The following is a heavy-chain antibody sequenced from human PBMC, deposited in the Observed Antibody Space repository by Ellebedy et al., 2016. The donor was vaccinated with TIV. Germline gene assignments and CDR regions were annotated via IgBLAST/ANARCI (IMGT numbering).Heavy chain of an antibody. J-gene: IGHJ4*02. Sequence: SETLSLTXTAPGGSISTYYWSWIRQPQGKGLEWFGYIYYSGSSNYNPSLKSRVTISGDTSKNQFFLKLSSVTAADTAAYYCASHYGLDYWGQGTLVTVSS. V-gene: IGHV4-59*01. CDR2: IYYSGSS. D-gene: IGHD4-17*01. CDR1: GGSISTYY. CDR3: ASHYGLDY.